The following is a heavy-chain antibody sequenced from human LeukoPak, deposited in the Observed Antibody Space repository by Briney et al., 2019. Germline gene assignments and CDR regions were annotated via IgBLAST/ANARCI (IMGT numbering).Heavy chain of an antibody. CDR3: ARLTDSSGYYARYFDY. J-gene: IGHJ4*02. D-gene: IGHD3-22*01. CDR2: INPSGGST. V-gene: IGHV1-46*01. Sequence: ASVKVSCKASGYTFTSYYMHWVRQAPGQGLEWMGIINPSGGSTSYAQKFQGRVTMTRDTSTSTVYMELSSLRSEDTAVYYCARLTDSSGYYARYFDYWGQGTLVTVSS. CDR1: GYTFTSYY.